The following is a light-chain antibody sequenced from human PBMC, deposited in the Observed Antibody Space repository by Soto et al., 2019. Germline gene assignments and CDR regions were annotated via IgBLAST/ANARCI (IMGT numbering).Light chain of an antibody. Sequence: DIQVTQSPSSVSASVGDRVTITRRASQDIAGFLAWYQHKPGRAPELLIRTASSLQSGVPSRFSGSGSGTDFTLTINSLQPEDSATYYCQQAYSFPITFGQGTRLEIK. CDR1: QDIAGF. CDR3: QQAYSFPIT. CDR2: TAS. J-gene: IGKJ5*01. V-gene: IGKV1D-12*01.